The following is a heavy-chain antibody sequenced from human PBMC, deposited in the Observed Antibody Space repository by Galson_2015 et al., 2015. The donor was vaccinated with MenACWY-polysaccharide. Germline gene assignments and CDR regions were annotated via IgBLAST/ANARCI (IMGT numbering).Heavy chain of an antibody. CDR2: ISSSSSYI. V-gene: IGHV3-21*05. CDR3: ARDLGTGEFYY. D-gene: IGHD7-27*01. CDR1: GFTFSSYD. J-gene: IGHJ4*02. Sequence: SLRLSCAASGFTFSSYDMNWVRQAPGKGLEWVSYISSSSSYIFYADSVKGRFTISRDNAKNSLYLQMNSLRAEDTAVYYCARDLGTGEFYYWGQGTLVTVSS.